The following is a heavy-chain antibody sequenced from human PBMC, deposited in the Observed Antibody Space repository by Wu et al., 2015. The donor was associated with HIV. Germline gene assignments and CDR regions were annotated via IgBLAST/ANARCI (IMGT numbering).Heavy chain of an antibody. CDR2: INPKSGGR. CDR3: AKLWSSPYDGLDF. Sequence: QLVQSGAEVRKPGTSVKVSCKASGYSFTGYYIHWVRQAPGQGLEWMGSINPKSGGRHYAQQFQGRITLTRDTSINTTYMELTRLTSDDTAVYFCAKLWSSPYDGLDFWGQGTMVAVS. V-gene: IGHV1-2*02. CDR1: GYSFTGYY. D-gene: IGHD2-21*01. J-gene: IGHJ3*01.